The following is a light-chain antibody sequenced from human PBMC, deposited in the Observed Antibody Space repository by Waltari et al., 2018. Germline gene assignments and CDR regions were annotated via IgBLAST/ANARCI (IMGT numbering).Light chain of an antibody. CDR2: SND. CDR3: AVWDDYLRGPV. V-gene: IGLV1-44*01. CDR1: PSRFRNQS. J-gene: IGLJ2*01. Sequence: QSVLTQPPSASGTPGQRVTISCSGRPSRFRNQSLNWYQHPPGTAPKVIIYSNDQRPSGVPDRFSGSKSGTSASLAISGLQSDDEADYYCAVWDDYLRGPVFGGGTKLTVL.